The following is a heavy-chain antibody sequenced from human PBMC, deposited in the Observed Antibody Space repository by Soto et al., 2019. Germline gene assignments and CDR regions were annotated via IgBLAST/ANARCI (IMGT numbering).Heavy chain of an antibody. CDR1: GSSISSSRYY. J-gene: IGHJ4*02. CDR2: IYYSGST. CDR3: ARAQKYYDFGGDNPLPAEISYFDY. D-gene: IGHD3-3*01. Sequence: PSATLSLTCTVYGSSISSSRYYWGWIRQPQGKGLEWIGSIYYSGSTYYNPSLKSRVTISVDTSNNQFSLKLSAVTAADTDEYCCARAQKYYDFGGDNPLPAEISYFDYWGQGTLVTV. V-gene: IGHV4-39*07.